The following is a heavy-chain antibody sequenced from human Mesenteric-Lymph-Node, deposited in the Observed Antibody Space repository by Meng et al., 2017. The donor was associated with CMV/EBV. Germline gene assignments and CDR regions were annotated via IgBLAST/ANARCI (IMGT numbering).Heavy chain of an antibody. CDR2: ISAYNGNT. CDR3: ARDQDTARRYYDSSGYYLTTFVY. Sequence: YGISWVRQAPGQGLEWMGWISAYNGNTNYAQKLQGRVTMTTDTSTGTAYMELRSLRSDDTAVYYCARDQDTARRYYDSSGYYLTTFVYWGQGTLVTVSS. J-gene: IGHJ4*02. CDR1: YG. D-gene: IGHD3-22*01. V-gene: IGHV1-18*04.